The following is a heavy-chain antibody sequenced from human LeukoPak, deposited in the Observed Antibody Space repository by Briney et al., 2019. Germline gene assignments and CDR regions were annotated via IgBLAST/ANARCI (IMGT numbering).Heavy chain of an antibody. CDR1: GGSISSGGYY. J-gene: IGHJ4*02. CDR2: MYTSGST. Sequence: SQTLSLTCTVSGGSISSGGYYWSWIRQPAGKGLEWIGRMYTSGSTNYNPSLKSRVTISLDTSENQFSLKLSSVSAADTAVYYCARIAAAGTPFDYWGQGTLVTVSS. V-gene: IGHV4-61*02. D-gene: IGHD6-13*01. CDR3: ARIAAAGTPFDY.